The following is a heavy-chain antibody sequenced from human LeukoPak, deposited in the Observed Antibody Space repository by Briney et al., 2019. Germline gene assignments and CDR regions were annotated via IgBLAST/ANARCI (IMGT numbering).Heavy chain of an antibody. CDR1: GYTFSGYY. CDR3: AKATPYSSSWPLEYFQH. V-gene: IGHV1-2*02. D-gene: IGHD6-13*01. CDR2: INPNSGGT. Sequence: GASVKVSCKASGYTFSGYYMHWVRQAPGQGLEWMGWINPNSGGTNYAQKFQGRVTMTRDTSISTAYMELSRLRSDDTAVYYCAKATPYSSSWPLEYFQHWGQGTLVTVSS. J-gene: IGHJ1*01.